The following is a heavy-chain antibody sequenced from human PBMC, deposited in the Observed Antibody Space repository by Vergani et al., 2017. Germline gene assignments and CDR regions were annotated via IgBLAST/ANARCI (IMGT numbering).Heavy chain of an antibody. V-gene: IGHV4-61*02. D-gene: IGHD2-15*01. CDR3: ARGSCLGGSCYKPLFDD. J-gene: IGHJ4*02. CDR2: IHTSGST. CDR1: GGSIISHNYY. Sequence: QVQLQESGPGLVKPSQTLSLTCTVSGGSIISHNYYCCWIRQPAGKGLEWIGRIHTSGSTNYNPSLKSRVTMSEDTTKNQFSLNLTSVTAADTAVYFCARGSCLGGSCYKPLFDDWGQGILVTVSS.